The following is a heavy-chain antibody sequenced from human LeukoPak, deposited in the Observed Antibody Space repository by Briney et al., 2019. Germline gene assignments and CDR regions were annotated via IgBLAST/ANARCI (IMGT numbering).Heavy chain of an antibody. J-gene: IGHJ4*02. CDR1: GFTVSSNY. Sequence: GGSLRLSCAASGFTVSSNYMSWVRQAPGKGLEWVSVIYSGGSTYYADSVKGRFTISRDNSKNTLYLQMNSLRAEDTAVYYCTTDESNSFFYWGQGTLVTVSS. CDR2: IYSGGST. D-gene: IGHD2/OR15-2a*01. CDR3: TTDESNSFFY. V-gene: IGHV3-53*01.